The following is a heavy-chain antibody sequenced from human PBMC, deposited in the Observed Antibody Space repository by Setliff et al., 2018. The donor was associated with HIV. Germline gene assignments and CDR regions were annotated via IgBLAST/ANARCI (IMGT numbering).Heavy chain of an antibody. Sequence: NPSETLSLTCAVYGGSFSGHSWTWIRQPPGKGLEWIGEINRSGSANYNRSLKSRVTMSVDTSKRQFPLKLDSVTAADTAIYYCARQSTVAAAGFDFWGQGTLVTVSS. CDR3: ARQSTVAAAGFDF. CDR2: INRSGSA. J-gene: IGHJ4*02. CDR1: GGSFSGHS. D-gene: IGHD6-13*01. V-gene: IGHV4-34*01.